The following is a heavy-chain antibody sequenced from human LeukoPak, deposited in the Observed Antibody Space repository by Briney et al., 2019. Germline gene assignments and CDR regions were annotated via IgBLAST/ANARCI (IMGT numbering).Heavy chain of an antibody. J-gene: IGHJ4*02. CDR1: GFTFSSYG. D-gene: IGHD2-2*01. V-gene: IGHV3-30*18. CDR2: ISYDGSNK. Sequence: GRSLRLSCAASGFTFSSYGMHWVRQAPGKGLEWVAVISYDGSNKYYADSVKGRFTISRDNSKNTLYLQMNSLRAEDTAVYYCAKESGYCSSISCYAHLFDYWGQGTLVTVSS. CDR3: AKESGYCSSISCYAHLFDY.